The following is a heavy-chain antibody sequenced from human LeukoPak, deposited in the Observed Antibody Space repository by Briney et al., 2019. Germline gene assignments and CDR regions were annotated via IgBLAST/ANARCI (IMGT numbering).Heavy chain of an antibody. D-gene: IGHD5-24*01. Sequence: GESLKISCKGSENSFTNCWVGWVRQLPGKGLEWMGIIYPDDSDTRQSPSFQGQVTMSVDKSTNTAHLQWSSLEASDTATYYCARLAKARKDGYNFGFDSWGQGTLVTVSS. CDR3: ARLAKARKDGYNFGFDS. CDR1: ENSFTNCW. V-gene: IGHV5-51*01. J-gene: IGHJ4*02. CDR2: IYPDDSDT.